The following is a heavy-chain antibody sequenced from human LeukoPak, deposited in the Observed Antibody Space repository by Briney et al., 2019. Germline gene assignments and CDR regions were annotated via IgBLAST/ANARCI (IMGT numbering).Heavy chain of an antibody. CDR2: IYASGGT. Sequence: PSETLSLTCTVSGGSISSYYWSWIRQPAGKGLEWIGRIYASGGTNYNPSLKSRLTISVDESKNQFSLRLSSVTAADTAVYYCARSVGYCSSASCYVNWFDPWGQGTLVTVSS. J-gene: IGHJ5*02. CDR3: ARSVGYCSSASCYVNWFDP. V-gene: IGHV4-4*07. D-gene: IGHD2-2*01. CDR1: GGSISSYY.